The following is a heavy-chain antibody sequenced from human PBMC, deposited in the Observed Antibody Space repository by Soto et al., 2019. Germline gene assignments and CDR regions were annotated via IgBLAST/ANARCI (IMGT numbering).Heavy chain of an antibody. CDR3: ATGHEAGGTDEAFDI. J-gene: IGHJ3*02. Sequence: QVQLVQSGSEVKKPGSSVKVSCKASGGTFDSSAINWLRQAPGQGPEWMGNILPFFGTADYAQNFQGRVTXXADKDTSTAYLEMRSLTSADTVAYYCATGHEAGGTDEAFDIWGQGPVVTVSS. D-gene: IGHD2-15*01. CDR1: GGTFDSSA. CDR2: ILPFFGTA. V-gene: IGHV1-69*14.